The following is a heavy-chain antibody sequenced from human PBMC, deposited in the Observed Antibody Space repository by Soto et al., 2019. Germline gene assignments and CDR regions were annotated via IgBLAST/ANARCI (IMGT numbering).Heavy chain of an antibody. CDR2: ISYDGTNK. Sequence: QVQLVESGGGEVQPGRSLTISCAASGVTFSTYGMHWVRQTPGKGLEWVAVISYDGTNKFYSDSVKGQFTISRDNFKNTLTLQMNSLRADDTAVYSCAKDLQSYGDYDYYCYGMDVWGLGTRVTVYS. CDR3: AKDLQSYGDYDYYCYGMDV. J-gene: IGHJ6*02. V-gene: IGHV3-30*18. D-gene: IGHD4-17*01. CDR1: GVTFSTYG.